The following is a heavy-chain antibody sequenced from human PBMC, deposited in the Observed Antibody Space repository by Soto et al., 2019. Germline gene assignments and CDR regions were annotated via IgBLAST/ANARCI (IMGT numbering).Heavy chain of an antibody. CDR3: ARSPRSGMDV. V-gene: IGHV3-53*01. Sequence: GSLRLACSASGFTVSSNDMSWVRQAPGKGLEWVSIIYSGGSTYYADFAKGRFTISSDNSKNTLYLQMNSLRAEDTDVYYCARSPRSGMDVWGQGTKVTVYS. J-gene: IGHJ6*02. CDR2: IYSGGST. CDR1: GFTVSSND.